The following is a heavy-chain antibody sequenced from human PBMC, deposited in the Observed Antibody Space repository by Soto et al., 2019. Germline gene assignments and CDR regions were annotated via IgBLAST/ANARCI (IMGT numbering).Heavy chain of an antibody. CDR1: GGSISSGDYY. J-gene: IGHJ6*02. CDR2: MYDSGRT. CDR3: ARDRGDDYYYGMDV. D-gene: IGHD2-21*02. Sequence: QVHLQESDPGLVKPSQALSLTCTVSGGSISSGDYYWSWIRQPPGKGLEWIGYMYDSGRTYYNPSLKSRLTISVDTSKNQFSLNLSSVTAADTAVYYCARDRGDDYYYGMDVWGQGTTVTVTS. V-gene: IGHV4-30-4*01.